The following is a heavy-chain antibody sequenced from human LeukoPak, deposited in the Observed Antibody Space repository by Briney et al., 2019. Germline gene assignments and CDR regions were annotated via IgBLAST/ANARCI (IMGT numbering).Heavy chain of an antibody. CDR3: ARQGGATNRLDY. D-gene: IGHD5-24*01. CDR1: GFTVSSNY. Sequence: GSLRLSCAASGFTVSSNYMSWIRQPPGKGLEWVGNIYYGGSSTYNPSLKSRVTMSVDTSKNQFSLKLSSVTATDTAVYYCARQGGATNRLDYWGQGTLVTVSS. CDR2: IYYGGSS. J-gene: IGHJ4*02. V-gene: IGHV4-59*04.